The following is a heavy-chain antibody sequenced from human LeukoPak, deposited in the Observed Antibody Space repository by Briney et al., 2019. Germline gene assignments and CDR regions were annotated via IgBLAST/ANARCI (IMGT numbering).Heavy chain of an antibody. V-gene: IGHV3-74*01. CDR1: GFTFSSSW. CDR3: ARDWGGYGPTSHDY. Sequence: GGSLRLSCAASGFTFSSSWMHWVRQPPGRWLVWVSRISSDGSSTIYADSVKGRFTISRDNAKNTLYLQMNSLRVEDTAVYFCARDWGGYGPTSHDYWGQGTLVTVSS. J-gene: IGHJ4*02. D-gene: IGHD3-16*01. CDR2: ISSDGSST.